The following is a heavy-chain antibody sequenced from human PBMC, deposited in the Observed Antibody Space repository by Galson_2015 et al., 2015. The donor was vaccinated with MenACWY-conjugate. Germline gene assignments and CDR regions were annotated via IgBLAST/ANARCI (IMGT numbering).Heavy chain of an antibody. J-gene: IGHJ4*02. CDR1: GLIFSNTG. V-gene: IGHV1-18*04. CDR2: ISASNGNA. CDR3: AREMGYFDH. D-gene: IGHD6-13*01. Sequence: QSGAEVKKPGASVRISCAAAGLIFSNTGFNWVRQAPEEGLEWMGWISASNGNARYAQKFQGRVTLTTDRSTSTAYLELRNLTSDDTALYYCAREMGYFDHWGQGTLVTVSS.